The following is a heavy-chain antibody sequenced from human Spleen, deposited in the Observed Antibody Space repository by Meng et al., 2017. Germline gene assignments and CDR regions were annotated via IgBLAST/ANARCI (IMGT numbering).Heavy chain of an antibody. CDR2: IYYSGST. Sequence: ESLKISCAASGFTLSSFGMHWVRQAPGKGLEWIGYIYYSGSTNYNPSLKSRVTISVDTSKNQFSLKLSSVTAADTAVYYCARDVAALAYWFDSWGQGTQVTVSS. CDR3: ARDVAALAYWFDS. V-gene: IGHV4-59*01. D-gene: IGHD2-15*01. J-gene: IGHJ5*01. CDR1: GFTLSSFG.